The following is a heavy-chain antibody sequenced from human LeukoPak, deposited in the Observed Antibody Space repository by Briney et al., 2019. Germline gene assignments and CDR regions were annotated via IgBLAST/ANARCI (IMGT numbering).Heavy chain of an antibody. Sequence: PGGSLILSCAASGFTFSDYYMSWIRQAPGKGLEWVSYISSSSSYTNYADSVKGRFTISRDNAKNSLYLQMNSLRAEDTAVYYYARESRKAYYDILTGYFDYWGQGTLVTVSS. CDR3: ARESRKAYYDILTGYFDY. J-gene: IGHJ4*02. CDR2: ISSSSSYT. V-gene: IGHV3-11*05. CDR1: GFTFSDYY. D-gene: IGHD3-9*01.